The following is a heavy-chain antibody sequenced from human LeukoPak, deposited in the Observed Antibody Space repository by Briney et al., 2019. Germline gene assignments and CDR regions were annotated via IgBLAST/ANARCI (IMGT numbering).Heavy chain of an antibody. J-gene: IGHJ6*02. D-gene: IGHD4-17*01. CDR2: MWYDGSNK. CDR3: ARDSANDYGDLYGMDV. CDR1: GFTFSSYG. Sequence: GRSLRLSCAASGFTFSSYGMHWVRQAPGKGLEWVAVMWYDGSNKYYADSVKGRFTISRDNSKNTLYLQMNSLRAEDTAVYYCARDSANDYGDLYGMDVWGQGTTVTVSS. V-gene: IGHV3-33*01.